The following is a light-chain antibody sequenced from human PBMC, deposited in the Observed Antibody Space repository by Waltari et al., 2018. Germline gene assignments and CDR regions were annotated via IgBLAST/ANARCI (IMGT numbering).Light chain of an antibody. CDR2: LGS. CDR1: QSLLHSSGNNF. Sequence: DIVLTQSPLSLPVTPGEPASISCRSTQSLLHSSGNNFLDWYLQKPGQSPQLLIYLGSFRASGVPDRFSGVGSGTDFTLRISRVEAADVGVYYCLQTLQTPWTFGQGTKVEIK. V-gene: IGKV2-28*01. CDR3: LQTLQTPWT. J-gene: IGKJ1*01.